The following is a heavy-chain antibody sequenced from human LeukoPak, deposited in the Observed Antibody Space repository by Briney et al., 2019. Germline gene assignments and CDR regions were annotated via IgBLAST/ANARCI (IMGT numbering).Heavy chain of an antibody. J-gene: IGHJ3*02. D-gene: IGHD3-9*01. CDR3: ARGRYDILTGYDDAFVI. CDR1: GGSISSGGYY. V-gene: IGHV4-31*03. Sequence: PSQTLSLTCTVSGGSISSGGYYWSWIRQHPGKGLEWIGYIYYSGSTYYNPSLKSRVTISVDTSKNQFSLKLSSVTAADTAVYYCARGRYDILTGYDDAFVIWGQGTMVTVSS. CDR2: IYYSGST.